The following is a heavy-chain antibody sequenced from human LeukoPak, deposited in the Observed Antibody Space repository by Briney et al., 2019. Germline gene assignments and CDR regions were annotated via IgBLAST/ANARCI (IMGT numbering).Heavy chain of an antibody. CDR2: IKEDGSEN. CDR3: ARSGPVGFDY. CDR1: GFTFSSYA. D-gene: IGHD1-1*01. V-gene: IGHV3-7*03. Sequence: PGGSLRLSCAASGFTFSSYAMHWVRQAPGKGLEWVANIKEDGSENYSVDSVKGRFTISRDNAKNSLYLQMNSLRAEDTAVYYCARSGPVGFDYWGQGTLVTVSS. J-gene: IGHJ4*02.